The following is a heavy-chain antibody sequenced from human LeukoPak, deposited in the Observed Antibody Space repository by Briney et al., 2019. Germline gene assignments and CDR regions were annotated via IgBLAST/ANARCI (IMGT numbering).Heavy chain of an antibody. CDR2: ISNTAGFT. J-gene: IGHJ3*01. CDR1: GFTFSTYA. V-gene: IGHV3-23*01. CDR3: AKSNYYCSDSCQPDDAFDV. D-gene: IGHD2-15*01. Sequence: GGSLRLSCAASGFTFSTYAMSWVRQVPGKGLEWVSGISNTAGFTYYADSVKGRFTISRDNSKDTLYLQLNSLRAEDTAVYYCAKSNYYCSDSCQPDDAFDVWGQGTMVTVSS.